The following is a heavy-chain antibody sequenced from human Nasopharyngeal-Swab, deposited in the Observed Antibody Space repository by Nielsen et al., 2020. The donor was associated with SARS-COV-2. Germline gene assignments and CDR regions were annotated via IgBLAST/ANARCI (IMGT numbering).Heavy chain of an antibody. CDR3: ARDHQLGPTNYGMDV. D-gene: IGHD6-6*01. Sequence: SETLSLTCAVYGGSFSGYYWSWIRQPPGKGLEWIGEINHSGSTNYNPSLKSRVTISVDTSKNQFSLKLSSVTAADTAVYYCARDHQLGPTNYGMDVWGQGTTVTVSS. V-gene: IGHV4-34*01. CDR2: INHSGST. CDR1: GGSFSGYY. J-gene: IGHJ6*02.